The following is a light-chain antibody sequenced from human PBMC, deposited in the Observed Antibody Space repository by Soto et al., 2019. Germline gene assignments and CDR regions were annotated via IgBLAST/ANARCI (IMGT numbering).Light chain of an antibody. CDR1: QGVSSY. V-gene: IGKV1-8*01. Sequence: AIRMTQSPSSFSASTGDRVTLSCRASQGVSSYLAWYQQKPGKAPKLLIYAASTRQTGVPARFSGSGSGTDFTLTISRLQSEDFAVYYCQQYLSYPYTFGQGTKLEIK. CDR2: AAS. J-gene: IGKJ2*01. CDR3: QQYLSYPYT.